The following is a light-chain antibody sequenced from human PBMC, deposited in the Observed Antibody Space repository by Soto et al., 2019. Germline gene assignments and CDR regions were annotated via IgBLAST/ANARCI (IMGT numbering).Light chain of an antibody. CDR2: AAS. V-gene: IGKV1-5*01. CDR3: QQYNIHST. Sequence: IQMTQSPSTLSASVGDRVTITCRASQSISTWLAWYQQKPGKAPNLLIYAASSLHSGVPPRFSGSGSGTEFTLTIASLQPDDFATYYCQQYNIHSTFGQGTKLEIK. CDR1: QSISTW. J-gene: IGKJ2*01.